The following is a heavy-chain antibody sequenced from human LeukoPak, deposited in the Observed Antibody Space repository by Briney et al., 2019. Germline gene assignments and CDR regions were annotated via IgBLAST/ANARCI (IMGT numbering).Heavy chain of an antibody. V-gene: IGHV3-23*01. D-gene: IGHD3/OR15-3a*01. CDR2: LSGSGDIT. CDR1: GFTFNNYA. CDR3: VKWTGYGMY. Sequence: GGSLRLSCAASGFTFNNYAMNWVRQAPGKGLEWVSGLSGSGDITYYADSVKGRFTISRDNSKNTLYLQMNSLRVEDTAVYYCVKWTGYGMYWGQGTLVTVSS. J-gene: IGHJ4*02.